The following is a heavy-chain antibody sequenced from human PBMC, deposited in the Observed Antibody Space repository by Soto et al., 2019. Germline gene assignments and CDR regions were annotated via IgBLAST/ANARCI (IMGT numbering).Heavy chain of an antibody. D-gene: IGHD6-13*01. Sequence: EVQLVQSGAEVNKPGESLKISCKGSGYSFSTNWIGWLRQMPGKGLEWMGIIYPGDSDTRYSPSFEGQVAISADKSINTAYLQWSSLKASDTAMYYCARHSCIVTDGTEWGQGTLVTVSS. V-gene: IGHV5-51*01. CDR3: ARHSCIVTDGTE. CDR1: GYSFSTNW. CDR2: IYPGDSDT. J-gene: IGHJ1*01.